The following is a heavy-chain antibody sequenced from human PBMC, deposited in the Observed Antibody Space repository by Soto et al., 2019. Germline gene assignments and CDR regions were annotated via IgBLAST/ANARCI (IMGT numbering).Heavy chain of an antibody. D-gene: IGHD3-9*01. CDR1: GFSFSNAW. CDR2: IKSETEGGTT. CDR3: STDRRWTGSTYYYGMDV. V-gene: IGHV3-15*07. J-gene: IGHJ6*02. Sequence: GGSLRLSCAASGFSFSNAWMNWVRQAPGKGLEWVGRIKSETEGGTTEYAAPVKGRFAMSRDDSKNMLFLQMSSLKTEDTAVYYCSTDRRWTGSTYYYGMDVWGQGTTVTVSS.